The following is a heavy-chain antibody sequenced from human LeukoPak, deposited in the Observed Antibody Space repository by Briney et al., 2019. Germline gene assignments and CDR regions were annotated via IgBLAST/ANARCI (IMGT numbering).Heavy chain of an antibody. V-gene: IGHV1-18*01. Sequence: ASVKVSCKASGYSFVGYGITWVRQAPGQGLEWMGWFNPENGNTNYAQKVQGRVTMTADTSTSTSYMELRSLRSDDTAVYYCARDRGSSGWSGAGYWGQGTLVTVSS. CDR1: GYSFVGYG. J-gene: IGHJ4*02. CDR3: ARDRGSSGWSGAGY. D-gene: IGHD6-19*01. CDR2: FNPENGNT.